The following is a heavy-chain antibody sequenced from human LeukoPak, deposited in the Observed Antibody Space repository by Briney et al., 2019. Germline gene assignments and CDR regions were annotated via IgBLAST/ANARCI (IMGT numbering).Heavy chain of an antibody. J-gene: IGHJ3*02. CDR1: GGSISSYY. Sequence: PSETLSLTCTVSGGSISSYYWNWIRQPPGKGLEWIGYIYYSGSTNYNPSLKSRVTISVDTSKNQFSLNLNSVTAADTAVYYCARDVRPLIHAFDIWGQGTVVTASS. CDR3: ARDVRPLIHAFDI. CDR2: IYYSGST. V-gene: IGHV4-59*01.